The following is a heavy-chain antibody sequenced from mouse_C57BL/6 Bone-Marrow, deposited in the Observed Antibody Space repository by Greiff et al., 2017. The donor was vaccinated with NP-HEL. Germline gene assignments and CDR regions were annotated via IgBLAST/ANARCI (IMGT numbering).Heavy chain of an antibody. D-gene: IGHD3-1*01. CDR1: GFNIKDDY. CDR3: TTYSGAMDY. J-gene: IGHJ4*01. V-gene: IGHV14-4*01. Sequence: EVKLQESGAELVRPGASVKLSCTASGFNIKDDYMHWVKQRPEQGLEWIGWIDPENGDTEYASKFQGKATITADTSSNTAYLQLSSLTSEDTAVYYCTTYSGAMDYWGQGTSVTVSS. CDR2: IDPENGDT.